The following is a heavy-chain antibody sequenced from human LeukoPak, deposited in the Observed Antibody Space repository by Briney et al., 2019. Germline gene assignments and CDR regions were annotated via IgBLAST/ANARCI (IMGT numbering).Heavy chain of an antibody. V-gene: IGHV3-30*04. CDR3: ARGFYYFDY. J-gene: IGHJ4*02. CDR2: ISYDGSNK. CDR1: GFTFSSYA. Sequence: GGSLRLSCADSGFTFSSYAMHWVRQAPGKGLEWVAVISYDGSNKYYADSVKGRFTISRDNSKNTLYLQMNSLRAEDTAVYYCARGFYYFDYWGQGTLVTVSS.